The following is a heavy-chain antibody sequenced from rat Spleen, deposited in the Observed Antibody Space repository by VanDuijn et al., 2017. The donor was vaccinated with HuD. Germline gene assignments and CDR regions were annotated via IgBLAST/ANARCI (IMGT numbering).Heavy chain of an antibody. D-gene: IGHD1-12*01. CDR1: EFSLTGNN. V-gene: IGHV2-63*01. CDR2: MRYDGDT. J-gene: IGHJ2*01. CDR3: VRANRESYAHFDY. Sequence: QVQLKESGPGLVQPSQTLSLTCTVSEFSLTGNNIHWVRQPPGKGLEWMGRMRYDGDTSYNSALKSRLSISRDTSKNQVFLKMNSLQTEDTATYHCVRANRESYAHFDYWGQGIMVTVSS.